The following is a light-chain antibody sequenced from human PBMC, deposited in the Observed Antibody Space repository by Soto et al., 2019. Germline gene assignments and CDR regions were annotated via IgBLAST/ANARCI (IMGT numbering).Light chain of an antibody. V-gene: IGLV2-23*02. CDR3: LSYAGNSLWL. CDR1: RSDVGSYNS. J-gene: IGLJ2*01. CDR2: EVT. Sequence: QSALTQPASGSWAPGQSITISCTGTRSDVGSYNSIAWYQQHPGKAPRVVIFEVTKRPSGISDRFSGSKSGYTASLRISGLQAEDEADYFCLSYAGNSLWLFSGGTKVTVL.